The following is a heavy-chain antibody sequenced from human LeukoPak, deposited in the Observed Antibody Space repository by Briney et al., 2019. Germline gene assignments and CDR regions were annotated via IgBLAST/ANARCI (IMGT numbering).Heavy chain of an antibody. CDR2: INHSGST. D-gene: IGHD3-22*01. Sequence: SETLSLTCAVYGGSFSGYYWSWIRQPPGKGLEWIGEINHSGSTNYNPSLKSRVTISVDTSKNQLSLKLSSVTAADTAVYYCARGTPYYYDSSGYSDAFDIWGQGTMVTVSS. V-gene: IGHV4-34*01. CDR3: ARGTPYYYDSSGYSDAFDI. CDR1: GGSFSGYY. J-gene: IGHJ3*02.